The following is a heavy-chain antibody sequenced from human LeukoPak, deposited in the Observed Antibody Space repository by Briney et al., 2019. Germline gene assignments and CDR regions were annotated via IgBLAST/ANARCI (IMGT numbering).Heavy chain of an antibody. CDR3: AKYQNYYDSHANFDY. CDR2: ISGSGGST. J-gene: IGHJ4*02. V-gene: IGHV3-23*01. Sequence: PGGSLRLSCAASGFTFSSYAMSWVRQAPGKGLEWVSAISGSGGSTYYADSVKGRFTISRDNSKNTLYPQMNSLRAEDTAVYYCAKYQNYYDSHANFDYWGQGTLVTVSS. D-gene: IGHD3-22*01. CDR1: GFTFSSYA.